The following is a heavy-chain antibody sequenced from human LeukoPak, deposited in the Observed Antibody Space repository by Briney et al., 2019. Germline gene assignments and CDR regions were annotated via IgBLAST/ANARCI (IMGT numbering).Heavy chain of an antibody. J-gene: IGHJ4*02. CDR2: ISGSGGST. CDR1: GFTFSSYG. Sequence: PGGSLRLSCAASGFTFSSYGMIWVRQAPGKGLEWVSGISGSGGSTYLADPVKGRFTISRDNSKNTLYLEMNSLRADDTAVYYCAKDRPTVYSSSWLHFLDSWGQGTLVTVSS. CDR3: AKDRPTVYSSSWLHFLDS. V-gene: IGHV3-23*01. D-gene: IGHD6-13*01.